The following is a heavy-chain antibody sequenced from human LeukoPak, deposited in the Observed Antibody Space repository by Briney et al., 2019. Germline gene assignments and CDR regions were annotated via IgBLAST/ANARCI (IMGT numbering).Heavy chain of an antibody. CDR1: GFTFSSYA. D-gene: IGHD3-10*01. CDR2: ISGSGGST. V-gene: IGHV3-23*01. J-gene: IGHJ4*02. Sequence: GGSLRLSCAASGFTFSSYAMSWVRQAPGKGLEWVSAISGSGGSTYYADSVKGRFTISRDNAKNSLYLQINSLRAEDTAVYYCARGDYYGSGTPGYWGQGTLVTVSS. CDR3: ARGDYYGSGTPGY.